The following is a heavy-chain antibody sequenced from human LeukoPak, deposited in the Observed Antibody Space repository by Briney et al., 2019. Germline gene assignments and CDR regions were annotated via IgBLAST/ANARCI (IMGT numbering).Heavy chain of an antibody. J-gene: IGHJ6*03. CDR3: ARQGYSYGPTDYYYYMDV. V-gene: IGHV4-59*01. D-gene: IGHD5-18*01. CDR2: IYYSGST. CDR1: GGSISSYY. Sequence: SETLSLTCTVSGGSISSYYWSWLRQPPGKGLEWIGYIYYSGSTNYNPSLKSRVTISVDTSKNQFSLKLSSVTAADTAVYYCARQGYSYGPTDYYYYMDVWGKGTTVTVSS.